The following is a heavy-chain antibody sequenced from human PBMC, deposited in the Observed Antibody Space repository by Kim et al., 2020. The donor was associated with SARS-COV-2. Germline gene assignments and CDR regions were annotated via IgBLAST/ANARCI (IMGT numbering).Heavy chain of an antibody. V-gene: IGHV4-30-4*01. CDR1: GGSISSGDYY. CDR2: IYYSGST. D-gene: IGHD2-2*01. J-gene: IGHJ4*02. Sequence: SETLSLTCTVSGGSISSGDYYWSWIRQPPGKVLEWIGYIYYSGSTYYNPSLKSRVTISVDTSKNQFSLKLSSVTAADTAVYYCARFRQSVVPAAMYFDYWGQGTLVTVSS. CDR3: ARFRQSVVPAAMYFDY.